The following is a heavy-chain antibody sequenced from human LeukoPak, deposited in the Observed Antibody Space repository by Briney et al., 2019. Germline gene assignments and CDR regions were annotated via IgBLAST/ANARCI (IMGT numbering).Heavy chain of an antibody. Sequence: SQTLSLTCAISGDSVSSNSAAWTWITQSPSRGLQWLGRTYYRSKWYNDYAVSVKSRITINPDTSKNQFSLQLNSVTPEDTAVYYCARGIAVAGLDYWGQGTLVTVSS. D-gene: IGHD6-19*01. CDR3: ARGIAVAGLDY. CDR2: TYYRSKWYN. V-gene: IGHV6-1*01. CDR1: GDSVSSNSAA. J-gene: IGHJ4*02.